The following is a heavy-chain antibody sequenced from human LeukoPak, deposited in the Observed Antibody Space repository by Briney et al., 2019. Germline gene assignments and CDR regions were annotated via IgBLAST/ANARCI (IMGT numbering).Heavy chain of an antibody. CDR1: GFTFSGYE. Sequence: PGGSLRLSCAASGFTFSGYEMNWVRQAPGKGLEWVSYISSSGSTIYYADSVKGRFTISRDNAKNSLYLQMNSLRAEDTAVYYCARVSPGVGVVVVAAAKEDYFDYWGQGALVTVSS. CDR2: ISSSGSTI. D-gene: IGHD2-15*01. J-gene: IGHJ4*02. V-gene: IGHV3-48*03. CDR3: ARVSPGVGVVVVAAAKEDYFDY.